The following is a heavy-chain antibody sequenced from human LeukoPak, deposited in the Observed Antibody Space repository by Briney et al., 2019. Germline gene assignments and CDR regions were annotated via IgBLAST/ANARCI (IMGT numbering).Heavy chain of an antibody. Sequence: GGSLRLSCAASGFTFSSYSMNWVRQAPGKGLEWVSSISGTSSFIYYADSVKGRFTISRDNAKNSLYLQMNSLRAEGTAVYYCARDWGIAARPHNWFDPWGQGTLVTVSS. CDR1: GFTFSSYS. CDR2: ISGTSSFI. J-gene: IGHJ5*02. CDR3: ARDWGIAARPHNWFDP. D-gene: IGHD6-6*01. V-gene: IGHV3-21*01.